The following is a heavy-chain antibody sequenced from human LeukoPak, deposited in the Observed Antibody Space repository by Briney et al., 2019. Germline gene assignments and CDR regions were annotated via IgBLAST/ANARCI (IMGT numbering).Heavy chain of an antibody. CDR3: ARGPYHDFWSGYYRRNYYYMDV. CDR2: INHSGST. J-gene: IGHJ6*03. V-gene: IGHV4-34*01. D-gene: IGHD3-3*01. CDR1: GGSFSGYY. Sequence: PSETLSLTCAVYGGSFSGYYWSWIRQPPGKGLEWIGEINHSGSTNYNPSLKSRVTISVDTSKNQFSLKLSSVTAADTAVYYCARGPYHDFWSGYYRRNYYYMDVWGKGTTVTVSS.